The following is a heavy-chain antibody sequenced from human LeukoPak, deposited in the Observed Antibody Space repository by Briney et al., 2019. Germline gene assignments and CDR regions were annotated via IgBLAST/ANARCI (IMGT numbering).Heavy chain of an antibody. CDR1: GGSISSSSYY. CDR2: IYYSGST. J-gene: IGHJ6*03. D-gene: IGHD3-10*01. Sequence: PSETLSLTCTVSGGSISSSSYYWGWIRQPPGKGLEWIGSIYYSGSTYYNPSLKSRVTISVDTSKNQFSLKLSSVTAADTAVYYCARLRTLWFGAYYYYYMDVWGTGTTVTVSS. V-gene: IGHV4-39*01. CDR3: ARLRTLWFGAYYYYYMDV.